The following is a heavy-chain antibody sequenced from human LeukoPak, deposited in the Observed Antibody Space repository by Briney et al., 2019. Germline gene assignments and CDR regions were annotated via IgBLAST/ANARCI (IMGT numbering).Heavy chain of an antibody. J-gene: IGHJ3*02. Sequence: SVKVSFKASGGTFNNYAINWMRQAPGQGLEWMGGIIPFFATTNYAQTFQGRVTITADGSTSTAYMELSSLRSEDTAVYYCARDQFRELVVCTFHIWGQGTMVTVSS. CDR1: GGTFNNYA. V-gene: IGHV1-69*13. CDR3: ARDQFRELVVCTFHI. CDR2: IIPFFATT. D-gene: IGHD3-10*01.